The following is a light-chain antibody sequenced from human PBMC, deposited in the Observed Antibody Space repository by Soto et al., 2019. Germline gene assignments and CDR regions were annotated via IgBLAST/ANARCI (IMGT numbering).Light chain of an antibody. CDR3: QQYRDWPRT. Sequence: EIVMTQSPATLSVSPGERATLSCRASQSVNSNLAWYQQKPGQAPRLLIYGASSRATVIPARFSGSGSGTEFTLTISSLQSEYFAIYYCQQYRDWPRTFGQGTKVEIK. CDR2: GAS. CDR1: QSVNSN. V-gene: IGKV3-15*01. J-gene: IGKJ1*01.